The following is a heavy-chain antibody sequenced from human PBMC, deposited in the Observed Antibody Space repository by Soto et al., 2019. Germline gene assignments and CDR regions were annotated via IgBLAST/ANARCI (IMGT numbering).Heavy chain of an antibody. Sequence: SLRLSCAASGFTFSSYGMHWVRQAPGKGLEWVAVISYDGSNKYYADSVKGRFTISRDNSKNTLYLQMNSLRAEDTAVYYCAKSYEAYDSSGFFDYWGQGTLVTVSS. CDR3: AKSYEAYDSSGFFDY. CDR2: ISYDGSNK. V-gene: IGHV3-30*18. D-gene: IGHD3-22*01. J-gene: IGHJ4*02. CDR1: GFTFSSYG.